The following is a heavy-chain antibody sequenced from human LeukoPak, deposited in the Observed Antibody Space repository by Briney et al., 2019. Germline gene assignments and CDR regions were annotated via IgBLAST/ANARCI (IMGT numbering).Heavy chain of an antibody. CDR2: ISSSSSYI. CDR3: ARVRGLITFGGVIVSP. Sequence: PGGSLRLSCAASGFTFSSYSMNWVRQAPGKGLEWVSPISSSSSYIYYADSVKGRFTISRDNAKNSLYLQMNSLRAEDTAVYYCARVRGLITFGGVIVSPWGQGTLVTVSS. CDR1: GFTFSSYS. J-gene: IGHJ4*02. D-gene: IGHD3-16*02. V-gene: IGHV3-21*01.